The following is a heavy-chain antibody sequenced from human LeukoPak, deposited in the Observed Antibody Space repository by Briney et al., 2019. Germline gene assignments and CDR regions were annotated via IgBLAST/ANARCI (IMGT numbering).Heavy chain of an antibody. Sequence: SVKVPCKASGGTFSSYAISWVRQAPGQGLEWMGGIIPIFGTANYAQKFQGRVTITADESTSTAYMELSSLRSEDTAVYYCTSDPTFYSGRYCFDYWGQGTLVTVSS. CDR2: IIPIFGTA. J-gene: IGHJ4*02. D-gene: IGHD1-26*01. V-gene: IGHV1-69*01. CDR1: GGTFSSYA. CDR3: TSDPTFYSGRYCFDY.